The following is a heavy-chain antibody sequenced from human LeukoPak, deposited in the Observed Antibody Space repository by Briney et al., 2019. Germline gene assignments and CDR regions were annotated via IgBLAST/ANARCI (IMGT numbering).Heavy chain of an antibody. CDR2: IYSNGNN. CDR1: GGSISNYH. D-gene: IGHD3-10*01. V-gene: IGHV4-4*07. J-gene: IGHJ3*02. Sequence: QTSETLSLTCTVSGGSISNYHWTWIRQLGGKGLEWIGRIYSNGNNNYNPSLMSRVTMSVDTSKNQFSLKLNSVTAADTAVYYCARKRRELRGDAFDIWGQGAMVTVSS. CDR3: ARKRRELRGDAFDI.